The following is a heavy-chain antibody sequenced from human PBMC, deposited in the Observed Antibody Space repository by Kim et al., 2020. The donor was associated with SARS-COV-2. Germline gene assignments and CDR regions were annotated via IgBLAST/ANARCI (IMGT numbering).Heavy chain of an antibody. Sequence: GGSLRLSCAASGFTFSSYGMHWVRQAPGKGLEWVAVIWYDGSNKYYADSVKGRFTISRDNSKNTLFLQMNSLRVEDTAVYYCAREGVAGDYYGMDVWGQGTTVTVSS. D-gene: IGHD2-15*01. CDR1: GFTFSSYG. CDR3: AREGVAGDYYGMDV. J-gene: IGHJ6*02. V-gene: IGHV3-33*01. CDR2: IWYDGSNK.